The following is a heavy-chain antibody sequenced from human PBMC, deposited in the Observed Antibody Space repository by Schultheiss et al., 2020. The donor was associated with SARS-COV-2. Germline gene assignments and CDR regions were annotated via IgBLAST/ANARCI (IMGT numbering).Heavy chain of an antibody. CDR1: GGSISSGGYS. V-gene: IGHV4-31*11. CDR2: IYYSGST. D-gene: IGHD6-13*01. J-gene: IGHJ6*02. CDR3: ARDGRGQQLVTYYYYYGMDV. Sequence: SETLSLTCAVSGGSISSGGYSWSWIRQHPGKGLEWIGYIYYSGSTYYNPSLKSRVTISVDTSKNQFSLKLSSVTAADTAVYYCARDGRGQQLVTYYYYYGMDVWGQGTTVTVSS.